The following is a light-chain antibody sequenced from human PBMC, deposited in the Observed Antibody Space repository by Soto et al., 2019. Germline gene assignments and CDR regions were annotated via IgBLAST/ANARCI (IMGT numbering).Light chain of an antibody. CDR1: QSLSGNY. CDR3: QQYNNWPPIN. J-gene: IGKJ5*01. V-gene: IGKV3-20*01. CDR2: GVS. Sequence: IVLTQSPGTLSFSPGERATLSGRSSQSLSGNYLAWYQQKPGQAPRLLIFGVSSRATCIPDRFSGSGSGTDFTLTINRLEPEDFAVYYCQQYNNWPPINFGQGTQLEIK.